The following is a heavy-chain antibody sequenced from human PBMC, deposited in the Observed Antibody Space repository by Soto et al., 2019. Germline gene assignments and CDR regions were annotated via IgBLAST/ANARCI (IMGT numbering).Heavy chain of an antibody. D-gene: IGHD2-15*01. CDR2: INAGNGNT. V-gene: IGHV1-3*01. CDR1: GYTFTSYA. Sequence: QVQLVQSGAEVKKPGASVKVSYKASGYTFTSYAMHWVRQAPGQRLEWMGWINAGNGNTKYSQKFQGRVTITRDTSASTAYMELSSLRSEDTAVYYCAREGCSGGSCYPMGAFDIWGQGTMVTVSS. J-gene: IGHJ3*02. CDR3: AREGCSGGSCYPMGAFDI.